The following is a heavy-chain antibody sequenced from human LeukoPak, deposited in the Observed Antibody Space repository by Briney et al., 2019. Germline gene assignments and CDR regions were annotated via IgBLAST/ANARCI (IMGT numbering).Heavy chain of an antibody. D-gene: IGHD3-16*02. Sequence: SETLSLTCAAYGGSFSGYYCSWIRQPPGKGLEWIGEINHSGSTNYNPSLKSRVTISVDTSKNQFSLKLSSVTAADTAVYYCARSFRVTIGLYYWGQGTLVTVSS. CDR2: INHSGST. CDR1: GGSFSGYY. J-gene: IGHJ4*02. CDR3: ARSFRVTIGLYY. V-gene: IGHV4-34*01.